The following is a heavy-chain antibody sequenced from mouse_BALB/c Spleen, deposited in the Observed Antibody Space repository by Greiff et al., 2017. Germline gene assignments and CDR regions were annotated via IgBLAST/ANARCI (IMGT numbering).Heavy chain of an antibody. CDR2: ILPGSGST. D-gene: IGHD1-1*01. V-gene: IGHV1-9*01. CDR3: AIHYYGRAPFDY. J-gene: IGHJ2*01. Sequence: QVQLQQSGAGLMKPGASVKISCKATGYTFTSYWIEWVKQRPGHGLEWIGEILPGSGSTNYTEKFKGKTTYTADTSSNTAYMQLSSLTSEGSTVYYCAIHYYGRAPFDYWGQGTTVTVSA. CDR1: GYTFTSYW.